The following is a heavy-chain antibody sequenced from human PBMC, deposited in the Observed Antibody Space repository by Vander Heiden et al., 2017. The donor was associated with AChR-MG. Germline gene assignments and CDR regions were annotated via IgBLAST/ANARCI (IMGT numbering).Heavy chain of an antibody. CDR1: GGSISSGGYS. V-gene: IGHV4-30-2*01. CDR2: IYHSGST. D-gene: IGHD3-10*01. Sequence: QLQLQESGSGLVKPSQTLSLTCAASGGSISSGGYSWSWIRQPPGKGVEWIGYIYHSGSTYYNPSLKSRVTISVDRSKNQFSLKLSSVTAADTAVYYCATAVDYGSGSYYIDYWGQGTLVTVSS. CDR3: ATAVDYGSGSYYIDY. J-gene: IGHJ4*02.